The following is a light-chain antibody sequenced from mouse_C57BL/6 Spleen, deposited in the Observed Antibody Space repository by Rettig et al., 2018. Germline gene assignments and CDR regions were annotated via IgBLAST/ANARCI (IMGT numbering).Light chain of an antibody. V-gene: IGKV12-44*01. J-gene: IGKJ5*01. CDR1: ENIYSY. CDR3: QHHYGTPLT. Sequence: DIQMTQSPASLSASVGETVTITCRASENIYSYLAWYQQKQGKSPQLLVYNAKTLAEGVPSRFNGSGSGTQFSLKINSLQPEDFGSYYCQHHYGTPLTFGAGTKLELK. CDR2: NAK.